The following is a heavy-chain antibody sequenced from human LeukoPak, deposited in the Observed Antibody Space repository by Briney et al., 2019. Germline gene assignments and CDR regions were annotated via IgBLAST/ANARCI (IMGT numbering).Heavy chain of an antibody. Sequence: SETLSLTCAVYGGSFSGYYWSWIRQPPGKGLEWIGEINHSGSTNYNPSLKSRVTISVDTSKNQFSLKLSSVTAADTAVYYCARGQHMVRGVSMGYWGQGTLVTVSS. CDR1: GGSFSGYY. D-gene: IGHD3-10*01. J-gene: IGHJ4*02. CDR2: INHSGST. CDR3: ARGQHMVRGVSMGY. V-gene: IGHV4-34*01.